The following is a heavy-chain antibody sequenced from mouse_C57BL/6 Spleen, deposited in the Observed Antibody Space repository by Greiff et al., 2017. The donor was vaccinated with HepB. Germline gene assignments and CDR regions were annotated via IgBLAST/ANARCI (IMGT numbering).Heavy chain of an antibody. V-gene: IGHV14-2*01. J-gene: IGHJ1*03. D-gene: IGHD1-1*01. CDR2: IDPEDGET. Sequence: VHVKQSGAELVKPGASVKLSCTASGFNIKDYYMHWVKQRTEQGLEWIGRIDPEDGETKYAPKFQGKATITADTSSNTAYLQLSSLTSEDTAVYYCARGAYYGSSYGYFDVWGTGTTVTVSS. CDR3: ARGAYYGSSYGYFDV. CDR1: GFNIKDYY.